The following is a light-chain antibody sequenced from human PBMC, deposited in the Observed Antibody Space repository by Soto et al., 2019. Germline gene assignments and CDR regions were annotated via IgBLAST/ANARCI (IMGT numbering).Light chain of an antibody. V-gene: IGKV1-5*01. CDR3: QQYNSYPHT. CDR1: QSISSW. Sequence: DIRMTQSPSTLSASVGDRVTITCRASQSISSWLAWYQQKPGKAPKLLIYDASTLESGVPSRFSGSGSGTEFPHTISSLQPDDFATYYCQQYNSYPHTFGQGTKLEIK. CDR2: DAS. J-gene: IGKJ2*01.